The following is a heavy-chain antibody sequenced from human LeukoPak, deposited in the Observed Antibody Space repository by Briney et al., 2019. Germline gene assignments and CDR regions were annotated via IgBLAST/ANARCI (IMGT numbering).Heavy chain of an antibody. CDR3: ARYSYDYVWGSYRAYFDY. Sequence: ASVKVSCKASGYTFTNYGLSWVRQAPGQGLEWMGWISGYNGNTKFVQKLQGRVTMTRDTSTTTAYMELRSLRSDDTAVYYCARYSYDYVWGSYRAYFDYWGQGNLVTVSS. CDR1: GYTFTNYG. D-gene: IGHD3-16*02. V-gene: IGHV1-18*01. J-gene: IGHJ4*02. CDR2: ISGYNGNT.